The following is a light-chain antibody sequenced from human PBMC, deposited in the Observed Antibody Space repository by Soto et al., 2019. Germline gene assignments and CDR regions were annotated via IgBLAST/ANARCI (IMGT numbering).Light chain of an antibody. V-gene: IGLV2-14*03. J-gene: IGLJ1*01. Sequence: QSALTQPASVSGSPGQSITISCTGTSSDVGGYNYVSWYQHHPGNAPKLLIYDVSNRPSGISNRFSGSKSDNTASLTISGLQPEDEADYYCSSYTTGNTRQIVFGTGTKVTVL. CDR2: DVS. CDR1: SSDVGGYNY. CDR3: SSYTTGNTRQIV.